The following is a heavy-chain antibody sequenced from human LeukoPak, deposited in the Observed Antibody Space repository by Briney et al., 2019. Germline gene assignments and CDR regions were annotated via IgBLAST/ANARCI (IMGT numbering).Heavy chain of an antibody. V-gene: IGHV3-23*01. D-gene: IGHD5-18*01. J-gene: IGHJ4*02. CDR1: GFTFSSYA. Sequence: GGSLRLSCAASGFTFSSYAMSWVRQAPGKGLEWVSAIRGSGGSTYYADSVKGRFTISRDNSKNTLYLQMNTLRAGDTAVYSCAKNGRGYSSDYFDYWGQGTLVTVSS. CDR2: IRGSGGST. CDR3: AKNGRGYSSDYFDY.